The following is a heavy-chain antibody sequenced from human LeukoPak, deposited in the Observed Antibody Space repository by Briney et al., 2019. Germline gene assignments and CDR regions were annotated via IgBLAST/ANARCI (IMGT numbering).Heavy chain of an antibody. D-gene: IGHD3-9*01. CDR2: MYPNSSNT. CDR1: RYTFTSYD. J-gene: IGHJ4*02. V-gene: IGHV1-8*01. Sequence: ASVKVSCKASRYTFTSYDINWVRQATRQGLEWMGWMYPNSSNTGYAQTFQGRVTMTRNTSISTAYMALSSRRSEDTAVYYCARAPRFDWLTRLQYYFDYWSQGTLVTVSS. CDR3: ARAPRFDWLTRLQYYFDY.